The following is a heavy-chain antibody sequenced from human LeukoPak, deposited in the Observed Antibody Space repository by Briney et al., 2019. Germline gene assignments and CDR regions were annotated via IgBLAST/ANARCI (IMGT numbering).Heavy chain of an antibody. CDR1: GYTLTELS. J-gene: IGHJ4*02. V-gene: IGHV1-24*01. CDR2: FDPEDGET. D-gene: IGHD1-26*01. CDR3: ATRTNSQWGFDY. Sequence: ASVKVSCKVSGYTLTELSMHWVRQAPGKGLEWMGGFDPEDGETIYAQKFQGRVTTTEDTSTDTAYMELSSLRSEDTAVYYCATRTNSQWGFDYWGQGTLVTVSS.